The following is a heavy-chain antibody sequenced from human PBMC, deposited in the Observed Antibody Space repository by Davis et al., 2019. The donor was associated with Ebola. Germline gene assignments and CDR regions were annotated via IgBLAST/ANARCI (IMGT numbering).Heavy chain of an antibody. CDR3: ASLRRTITGMDDAFDV. D-gene: IGHD2-8*02. J-gene: IGHJ3*01. CDR2: IYLDDSDT. Sequence: KVSCKGSGYSFTGYWIGWVRQTPGEGLEWMGIIYLDDSDTRYSPSFQGQVTFSADKSIKTAFLQWSSLKASDTAMYYCASLRRTITGMDDAFDVWGQGTMVSVSS. V-gene: IGHV5-51*01. CDR1: GYSFTGYW.